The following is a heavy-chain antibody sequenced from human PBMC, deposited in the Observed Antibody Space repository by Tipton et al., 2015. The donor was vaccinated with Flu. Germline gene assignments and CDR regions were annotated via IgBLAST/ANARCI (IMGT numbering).Heavy chain of an antibody. V-gene: IGHV4-38-2*02. J-gene: IGHJ5*02. D-gene: IGHD3-10*01. CDR1: GYSISSGYY. CDR2: IFHGGST. CDR3: ARDRYFYGSGSLDL. Sequence: TLSLTCTVSGYSISSGYYWGWIRQPPGKGLEWIGSIFHGGSTYYNPSLKSRVTISVDTSKNQFSLKLSSVTAADTAVYYCARDRYFYGSGSLDLWGQGALVTVSS.